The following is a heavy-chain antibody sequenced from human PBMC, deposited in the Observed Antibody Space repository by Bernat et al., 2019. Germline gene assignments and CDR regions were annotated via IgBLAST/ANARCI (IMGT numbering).Heavy chain of an antibody. V-gene: IGHV3-53*01. CDR2: IYSGGST. Sequence: EVQLVESEGGLIQPGGSLRLSCAASGFTVSSNYMSWVRQAPGKGLEWVSVIYSGGSTYYADSVKGRFTISRDNSKNTLYLQMNSLRAEDTAVYYCARDFQGYGDYARGYWGQGTLVTVSS. CDR1: GFTVSSNY. J-gene: IGHJ4*02. CDR3: ARDFQGYGDYARGY. D-gene: IGHD4-17*01.